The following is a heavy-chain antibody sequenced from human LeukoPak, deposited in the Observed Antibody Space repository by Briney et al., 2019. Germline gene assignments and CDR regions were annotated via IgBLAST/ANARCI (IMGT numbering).Heavy chain of an antibody. Sequence: EASVKVSCKAFGGTFSSYAISWVRQAPGQGLEWMGGIIPIFGTANYAQKFQGRVTITADESTSTAYMELSSLRSEDTAVYYCARSKRDTAMDYAEYYFDYWGQGTLVTVSS. CDR2: IIPIFGTA. CDR1: GGTFSSYA. V-gene: IGHV1-69*13. CDR3: ARSKRDTAMDYAEYYFDY. J-gene: IGHJ4*02. D-gene: IGHD5-18*01.